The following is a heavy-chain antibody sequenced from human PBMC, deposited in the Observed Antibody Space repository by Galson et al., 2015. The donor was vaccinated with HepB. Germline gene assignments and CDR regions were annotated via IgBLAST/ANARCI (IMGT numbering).Heavy chain of an antibody. CDR3: ARDRLFTYCGGDCSPSYFDY. D-gene: IGHD2-21*01. J-gene: IGHJ4*02. Sequence: SVKVSCKASGGTFSSYAISWVRQAPGQGLEWMGGIIPIFGTANYAQKLQGRVTITADESTSTAYMELSSLRSEDTAVYYCARDRLFTYCGGDCSPSYFDYWGQVTLVTVSS. CDR2: IIPIFGTA. V-gene: IGHV1-69*13. CDR1: GGTFSSYA.